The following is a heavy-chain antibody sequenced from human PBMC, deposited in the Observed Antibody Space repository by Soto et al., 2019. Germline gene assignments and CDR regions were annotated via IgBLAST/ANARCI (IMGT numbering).Heavy chain of an antibody. V-gene: IGHV1-69*01. J-gene: IGHJ3*01. Sequence: QVQLVQSGAEVKKPGSSVKVSCKASGGTFSSYAISWVRQAPGQGPEWMGGIIPIFGTANYAQKFQGRVTITADESTSTAYMELSSLRSEDTAVYYCARYIAAAGMGAFDLWGQGPIVTVSS. D-gene: IGHD6-13*01. CDR2: IIPIFGTA. CDR1: GGTFSSYA. CDR3: ARYIAAAGMGAFDL.